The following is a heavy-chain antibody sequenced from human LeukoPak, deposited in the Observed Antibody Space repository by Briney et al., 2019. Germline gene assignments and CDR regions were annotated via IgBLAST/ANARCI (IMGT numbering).Heavy chain of an antibody. CDR2: INPNSGAT. CDR3: ARVKKLMPELEF. V-gene: IGHV1-2*02. D-gene: IGHD2-2*01. CDR1: GYTFTDYF. J-gene: IGHJ4*02. Sequence: GASVKVSCKSSGYTFTDYFIHWVRQAPGQGLEWMGWINPNSGATEYAQKFQGRVSMTRDTSINTAYMDLTNLRSDDTAIFYCARVKKLMPELEFWGQGTLVTVSS.